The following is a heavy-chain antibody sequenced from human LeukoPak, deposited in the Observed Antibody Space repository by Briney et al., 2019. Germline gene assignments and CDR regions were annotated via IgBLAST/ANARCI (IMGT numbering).Heavy chain of an antibody. Sequence: SETLSLTCTVSGGSISSSSYYWGWIRQPPGKGLEWIGSIFYSGSTSYNPSLKSRVTLSVDTSKNHFSLKLTSVTATDTAVYYCAKEAPRCSSTSCSQENWGQGTLVTVSS. V-gene: IGHV4-39*02. D-gene: IGHD2-2*01. CDR3: AKEAPRCSSTSCSQEN. J-gene: IGHJ4*02. CDR1: GGSISSSSYY. CDR2: IFYSGST.